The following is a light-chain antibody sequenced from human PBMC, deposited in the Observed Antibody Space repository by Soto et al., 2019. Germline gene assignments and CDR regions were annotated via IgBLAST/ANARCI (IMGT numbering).Light chain of an antibody. CDR1: SSDVGGYDY. CDR2: DVS. V-gene: IGLV2-14*01. CDR3: SSYTSSSAPFYV. Sequence: QSALTQPASVSGSPGQSITISCTGTSSDVGGYDYVSWYQQHPGKAPKLMIYDVSNRPSGVSNRFSGSKSGNTASLTISGLQTEDEADYYCSSYTSSSAPFYVFATGTQVTVL. J-gene: IGLJ1*01.